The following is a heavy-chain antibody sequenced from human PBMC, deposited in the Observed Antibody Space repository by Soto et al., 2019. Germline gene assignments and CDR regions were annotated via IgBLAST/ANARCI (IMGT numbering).Heavy chain of an antibody. CDR3: ARQIYGSGSYSDGNWFDP. CDR1: EFTFSNYA. CDR2: ISDNGGTT. D-gene: IGHD3-10*01. Sequence: GGSLRLSCAASEFTFSNYAMSWVRQAPGKGLEWVSSISDNGGTTYYADSVKGRFTISRDNSKNTLYLQMNSLRAEDTAVYYCARQIYGSGSYSDGNWFDPRGQGTPVTVSS. J-gene: IGHJ5*02. V-gene: IGHV3-23*01.